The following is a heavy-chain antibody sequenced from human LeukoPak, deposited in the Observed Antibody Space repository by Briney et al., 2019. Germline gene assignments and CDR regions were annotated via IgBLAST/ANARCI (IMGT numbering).Heavy chain of an antibody. Sequence: GGSLRLSCAASGFTFSSYAMSWVRQAPGKGLEWVSAISGSGGSTYYADSVKGRFTISRDNAKNSLYLQMNSLRVEDTAVYYCARVSGLDYWGQGTLVTVSS. CDR3: ARVSGLDY. CDR1: GFTFSSYA. J-gene: IGHJ4*02. CDR2: ISGSGGST. V-gene: IGHV3-23*01.